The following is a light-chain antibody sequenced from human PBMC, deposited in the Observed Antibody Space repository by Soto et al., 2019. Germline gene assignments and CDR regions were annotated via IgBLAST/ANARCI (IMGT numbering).Light chain of an antibody. V-gene: IGKV3-20*01. J-gene: IGKJ2*01. CDR2: DAS. CDR1: QSVGSSY. Sequence: EIVLTQSPGTLSLSPGERATLSCRASQSVGSSYFAWYQQKPGQAPGLLMYDASSRATGIPDRFSGSGSGTDFTLTISRLEPEDFAVYCCQQYVRLPYTFGQGTKLEIK. CDR3: QQYVRLPYT.